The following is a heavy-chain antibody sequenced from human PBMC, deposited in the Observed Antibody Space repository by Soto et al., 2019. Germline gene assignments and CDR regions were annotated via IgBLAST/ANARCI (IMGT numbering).Heavy chain of an antibody. J-gene: IGHJ3*02. CDR2: IKQDGSEK. Sequence: GGSLRLSCAASGFTFSSYWMSWVRQAPGKGLEWVANIKQDGSEKYYVDSVKGRFTISRDNAKNSLYLQMNSLRAEDTAGYYCARAESEAVGAGYYDFWSGYYFLAFDIWGQGTMVTVSS. CDR3: ARAESEAVGAGYYDFWSGYYFLAFDI. CDR1: GFTFSSYW. V-gene: IGHV3-7*01. D-gene: IGHD3-3*01.